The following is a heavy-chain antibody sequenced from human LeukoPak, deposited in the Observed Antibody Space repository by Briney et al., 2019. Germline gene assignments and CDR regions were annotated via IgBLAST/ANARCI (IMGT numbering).Heavy chain of an antibody. D-gene: IGHD3-10*01. Sequence: SETLSLTCTVSGGSISSGSYYWSWIRQPAGKGLEWIGRIYTSGSTNYNPSLKSRVTISVDTSKNQFSLKLSSVTAADTAVYYCAREAFDYYGSGSYPALFDYWGQGTLVTVSS. V-gene: IGHV4-61*02. CDR3: AREAFDYYGSGSYPALFDY. CDR2: IYTSGST. J-gene: IGHJ4*02. CDR1: GGSISSGSYY.